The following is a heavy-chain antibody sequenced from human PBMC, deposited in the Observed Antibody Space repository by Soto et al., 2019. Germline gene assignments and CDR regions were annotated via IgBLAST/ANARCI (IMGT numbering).Heavy chain of an antibody. J-gene: IGHJ4*02. CDR2: IKQDGSEK. V-gene: IGHV3-7*03. D-gene: IGHD3-3*01. Sequence: QPGGSLRLACAASGFTFGSYWMNLVRQAPGKGLEWVANIKQDGSEKYYVDSVKGRFTISRDNAKNSLYLQMNSLRAEDTAVYYCAREIRFLVPFDYWGQGTLVTVSS. CDR3: AREIRFLVPFDY. CDR1: GFTFGSYW.